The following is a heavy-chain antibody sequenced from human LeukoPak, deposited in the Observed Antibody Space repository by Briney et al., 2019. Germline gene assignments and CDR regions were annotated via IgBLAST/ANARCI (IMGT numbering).Heavy chain of an antibody. CDR3: ARSGDYDFWSGSMYYFDY. Sequence: SETLSLTCTVSGGSISSGDYYWSWIRQPPGKGLEWIGYIYYSGSTYYNPSLKSRVTISVDTSKNQFSLKLSSVTAADTAVYYCARSGDYDFWSGSMYYFDYWGQGTLVTVSS. CDR2: IYYSGST. J-gene: IGHJ4*02. D-gene: IGHD3-3*01. CDR1: GGSISSGDYY. V-gene: IGHV4-30-4*02.